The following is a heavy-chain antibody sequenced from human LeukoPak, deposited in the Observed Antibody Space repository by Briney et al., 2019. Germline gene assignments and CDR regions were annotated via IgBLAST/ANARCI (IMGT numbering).Heavy chain of an antibody. CDR1: GFTFSGYW. CDR2: ISDDGRSK. Sequence: GGSLRLSCAASGFTFSGYWMHWVRQVPGKGLVWISYISDDGRSKGYADSVQGRFTISRDNAKNTLSLQMNSLGVDDTAVYYCVKQDTGSYLGGYWGQGTLVTVSS. CDR3: VKQDTGSYLGGY. V-gene: IGHV3-74*01. J-gene: IGHJ4*02. D-gene: IGHD1-26*01.